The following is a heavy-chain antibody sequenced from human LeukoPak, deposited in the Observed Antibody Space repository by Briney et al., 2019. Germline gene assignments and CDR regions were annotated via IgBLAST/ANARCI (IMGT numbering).Heavy chain of an antibody. CDR1: GGTFSSYA. J-gene: IGHJ5*02. CDR2: VIPIFGTA. CDR3: ARDWDTAMGESNWFDP. D-gene: IGHD5-18*01. Sequence: ASVKVSCHASGGTFSSYAISWVRQAPGQGLEWMGGVIPIFGTANYAQKFQGRVTITADKSTSTAYMELSSLRSEDTAVYYCARDWDTAMGESNWFDPWGQGTLVTVSS. V-gene: IGHV1-69*06.